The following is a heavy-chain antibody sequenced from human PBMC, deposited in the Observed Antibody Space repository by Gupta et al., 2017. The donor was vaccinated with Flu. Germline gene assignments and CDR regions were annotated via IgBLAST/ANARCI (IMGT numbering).Heavy chain of an antibody. CDR2: INAGNGNP. CDR1: GYTFSSYG. V-gene: IGHV1-3*01. D-gene: IGHD3-10*01. J-gene: IGHJ6*02. Sequence: QVQLVQSGAEVRKPGASVRISCRASGYTFSSYGMHWVRQAPGQRLEWMGWINAGNGNPKYSQKFQGRVIITRDTSAGTAYMEMSSLRSDDTAVYYCARDGVLLLFGEPSPGMDVWGQGTTVTVSS. CDR3: ARDGVLLLFGEPSPGMDV.